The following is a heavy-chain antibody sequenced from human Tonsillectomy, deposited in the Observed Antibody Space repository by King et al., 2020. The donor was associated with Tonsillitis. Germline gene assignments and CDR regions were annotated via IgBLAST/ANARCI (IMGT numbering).Heavy chain of an antibody. CDR3: ASGGVDTAMVEVENCFDP. J-gene: IGHJ5*02. CDR2: ISSSSSTI. D-gene: IGHD5-18*01. Sequence: VQLVESGGGLVQPGGSLRLSCAASGFTFSSYSMNWVRQAPGKGLEWVSYISSSSSTIYYADSVKGRFTISRDNAKNSLYLQMNSLRAEDTAVYYCASGGVDTAMVEVENCFDPWGQGTLVTVSS. CDR1: GFTFSSYS. V-gene: IGHV3-48*01.